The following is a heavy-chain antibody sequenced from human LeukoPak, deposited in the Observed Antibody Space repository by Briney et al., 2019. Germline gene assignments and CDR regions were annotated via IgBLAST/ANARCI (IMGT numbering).Heavy chain of an antibody. Sequence: GGSLRLSCAASGFTFDDYGMSWVCQAPGKRLEWVSGINWNGGSTGYADSVKGRFTISRDNAKNSLYLQMNSLRAEDTALYYCARREYYYDSSGRGSNDAFDIWGQGTMVTVSS. CDR1: GFTFDDYG. D-gene: IGHD3-22*01. V-gene: IGHV3-20*04. CDR3: ARREYYYDSSGRGSNDAFDI. CDR2: INWNGGST. J-gene: IGHJ3*02.